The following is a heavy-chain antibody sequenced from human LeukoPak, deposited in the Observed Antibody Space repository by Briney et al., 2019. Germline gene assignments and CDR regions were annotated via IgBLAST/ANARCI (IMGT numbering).Heavy chain of an antibody. J-gene: IGHJ4*02. V-gene: IGHV3-15*01. CDR1: GFSFGHAW. CDR3: VGRPWNFDY. CDR2: IKSKNDGEST. D-gene: IGHD1-1*01. Sequence: GGSLRLSCVASGFSFGHAWMNWVRQAPGTGLEWVGRIKSKNDGESTDYAGPVKGRFFISREESQSSLYLEMSSLQIEDTGVYFCVGRPWNFDYWGRGTLVTVSS.